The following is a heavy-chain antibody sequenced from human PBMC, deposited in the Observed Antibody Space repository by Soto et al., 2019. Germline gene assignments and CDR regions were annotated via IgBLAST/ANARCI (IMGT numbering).Heavy chain of an antibody. CDR2: IIPVFGTT. CDR1: GGLFSSFA. V-gene: IGHV1-69*01. D-gene: IGHD3-16*01. CDR3: GRGGGPYVWFNEF. J-gene: IGHJ4*02. Sequence: QGQLVQSGPEVKKPGSSVKVSCKDSGGLFSSFAISWVRQAPGQGLEWLGGIIPVFGTTNYAERFQGRVTITAEESTNTAYMELSSLTSGDTAIYYCGRGGGPYVWFNEFWGQGTLVTVSS.